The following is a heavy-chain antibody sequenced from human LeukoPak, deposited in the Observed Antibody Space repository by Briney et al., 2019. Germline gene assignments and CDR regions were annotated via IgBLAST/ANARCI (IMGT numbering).Heavy chain of an antibody. D-gene: IGHD5/OR15-5a*01. J-gene: IGHJ4*02. CDR2: IYYSGST. Sequence: TSETLSLTCTVSGGSISSYYWSWIRQPPGKGLEWIGYIYYSGSTNYNPSLKSRVTISVDTSKNQLSLKLSSVTAADTAVYYCARAGLYEYYFDYWGQGTLVTVSS. V-gene: IGHV4-59*01. CDR3: ARAGLYEYYFDY. CDR1: GGSISSYY.